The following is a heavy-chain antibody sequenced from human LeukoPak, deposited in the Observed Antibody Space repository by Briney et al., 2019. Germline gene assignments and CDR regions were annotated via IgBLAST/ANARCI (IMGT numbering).Heavy chain of an antibody. CDR1: GYSFTSFW. V-gene: IGHV5-51*01. D-gene: IGHD3-9*01. Sequence: GEALKISCKGSGYSFTSFWIAWVLQMPGKGLEWMGIIYPGDSDTIYSPSFQGQATISADRSIDSAYLQWSSLKASGTAMYYCAIHNYDTRAIDPWGQGNLVTVSS. CDR3: AIHNYDTRAIDP. J-gene: IGHJ5*02. CDR2: IYPGDSDT.